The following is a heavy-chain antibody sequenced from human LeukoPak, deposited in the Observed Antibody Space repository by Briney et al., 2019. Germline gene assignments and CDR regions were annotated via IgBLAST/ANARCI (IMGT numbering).Heavy chain of an antibody. D-gene: IGHD5-18*01. CDR1: GFTLSDHY. CDR3: ARSGYSYGYFDY. CDR2: TRNKANSYTT. Sequence: PGGSLRLSCAASGFTLSDHYMDWVRQAPGKGLEWVGRTRNKANSYTTEYAASVKGRFTISRDDSENSLYLQMNSLKTEDTAMYYCARSGYSYGYFDYWGQGTLVTVSS. V-gene: IGHV3-72*01. J-gene: IGHJ4*02.